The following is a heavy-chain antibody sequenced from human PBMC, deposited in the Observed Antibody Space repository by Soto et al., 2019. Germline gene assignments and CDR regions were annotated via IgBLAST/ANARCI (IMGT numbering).Heavy chain of an antibody. CDR2: IDPNSGGT. V-gene: IGHV1-2*02. Sequence: QVQLVQSGAEVKKPGASVKVSCKASGYTFIGHYMHWVRQAPGQGLEWMGWIDPNSGGTNYAQKFQGRVTMTRDTSSNTGYMELSRLTSDDTAVYYCARGAATGAFDPWGQGTLVTVSS. D-gene: IGHD1-26*01. J-gene: IGHJ5*02. CDR1: GYTFIGHY. CDR3: ARGAATGAFDP.